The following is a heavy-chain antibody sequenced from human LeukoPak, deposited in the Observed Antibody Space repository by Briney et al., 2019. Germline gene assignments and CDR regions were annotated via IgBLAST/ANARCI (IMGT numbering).Heavy chain of an antibody. CDR1: GYTFANFY. CDR2: IIPSGDST. V-gene: IGHV1-46*01. D-gene: IGHD3-3*01. Sequence: ASVKVSCKASGYTFANFYIHWWRQAPGDGLEGMGVIIPSGDSTSYAQKFQGRVTMTKDTSTSTVYMQLSSLTSEDTAVYYCARDFCSSGCPILEPNFDYWGQGTLVTVSS. CDR3: ARDFCSSGCPILEPNFDY. J-gene: IGHJ4*02.